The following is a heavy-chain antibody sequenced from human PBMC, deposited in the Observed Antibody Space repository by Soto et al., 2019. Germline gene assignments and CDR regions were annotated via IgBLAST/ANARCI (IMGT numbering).Heavy chain of an antibody. CDR3: ARDPWRNDGIPIYRMVYSPYCMAV. V-gene: IGHV1-69*13. D-gene: IGHD2-8*01. Sequence: ASVSVSCKAWGGGFRSYAISWVRQAPGQELEWMGGLIPIFGTANYAQKFQGRGTITADESTSTAYTELSRLRSEGTAVYYCARDPWRNDGIPIYRMVYSPYCMAVSCQGTSVTVS. J-gene: IGHJ6*02. CDR2: LIPIFGTA. CDR1: GGGFRSYA.